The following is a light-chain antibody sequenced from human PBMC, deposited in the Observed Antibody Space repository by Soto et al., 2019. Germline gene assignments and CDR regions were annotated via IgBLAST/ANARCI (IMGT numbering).Light chain of an antibody. J-gene: IGKJ1*01. Sequence: EIVLTQSPGTLSLSPGERATLSCRASQSVSSSYLAWYQQKPGQAPRLLIYGASSRATGIPDRFRGSGSGTDFTLTISRLEPEDFAGYYSQQYGSSPWTFGQGTKVEIK. CDR2: GAS. CDR3: QQYGSSPWT. CDR1: QSVSSSY. V-gene: IGKV3-20*01.